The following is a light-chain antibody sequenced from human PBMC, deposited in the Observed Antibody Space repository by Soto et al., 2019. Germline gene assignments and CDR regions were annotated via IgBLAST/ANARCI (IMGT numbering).Light chain of an antibody. V-gene: IGLV2-14*01. J-gene: IGLJ3*02. Sequence: QSALTQPASVSGSPGQSITISCTGNSSDVGGYNYVSWYQQHPGKAPKLMIYEVSNRPSGVSNRFSGSKSGNTASLTISGLQAEDEADYYCSSYTSSSTLVFGGGTQLTVL. CDR1: SSDVGGYNY. CDR3: SSYTSSSTLV. CDR2: EVS.